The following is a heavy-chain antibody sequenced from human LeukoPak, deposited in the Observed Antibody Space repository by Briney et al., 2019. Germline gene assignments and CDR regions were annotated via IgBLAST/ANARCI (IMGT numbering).Heavy chain of an antibody. D-gene: IGHD3-22*01. CDR1: GFTFGSYS. V-gene: IGHV3-21*01. J-gene: IGHJ6*02. CDR3: ARIRDYYDSSGYSYGYCGMDV. Sequence: PGGSLRLSCTASGFTFGSYSMNWVRQAPGKGLEWVSSISSSSSYIYYADSVKGRFTISRDNAKNSLYLQMNSLRAEDTAVYYCARIRDYYDSSGYSYGYCGMDVWGQGTTVTVSS. CDR2: ISSSSSYI.